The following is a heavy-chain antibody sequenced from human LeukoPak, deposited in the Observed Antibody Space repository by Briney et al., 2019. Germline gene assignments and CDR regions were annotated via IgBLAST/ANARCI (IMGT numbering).Heavy chain of an antibody. CDR1: GDSVSTNSAA. D-gene: IGHD5-12*01. V-gene: IGHV6-1*01. J-gene: IGHJ4*02. CDR2: TYYRSKWYN. Sequence: SQTLSLTCAISGDSVSTNSAAWNWIRQSPSRGLEWLGRTYYRSKWYNVYAVSVKSRIAINPDTSKNQFSLQLNSVTPEDTAVYYCARDKGGSGYDHLDSWGQGTLVTVSS. CDR3: ARDKGGSGYDHLDS.